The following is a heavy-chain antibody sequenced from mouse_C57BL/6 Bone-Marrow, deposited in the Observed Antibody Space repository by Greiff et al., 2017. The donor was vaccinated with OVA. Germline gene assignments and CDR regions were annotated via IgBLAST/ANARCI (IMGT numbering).Heavy chain of an antibody. J-gene: IGHJ3*01. V-gene: IGHV5-6*01. CDR1: GFTFSSYG. CDR3: ERSGNGNVFAY. CDR2: ISSGGSYT. D-gene: IGHD2-1*01. Sequence: EVQLQQSGGDLVKPGGSLKLSCAASGFTFSSYGMSWVRQTPDKRLEWVATISSGGSYTYYPDSVKGRFTISRDNAKNTLYLQMSSLKSEDTAMYYCERSGNGNVFAYWGQGTLVTVSA.